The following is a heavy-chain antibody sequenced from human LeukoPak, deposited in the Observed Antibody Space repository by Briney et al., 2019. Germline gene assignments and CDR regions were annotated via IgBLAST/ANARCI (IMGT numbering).Heavy chain of an antibody. J-gene: IGHJ4*02. D-gene: IGHD5-24*01. CDR3: AKKPSDVYKLDY. Sequence: GGSLRLSCAASGFTFSNYGMHWVRQAPGKGLEWVAFIRYDGSNKYYADSVKGRFTISRDNSKNTLYLQMNSLRAEDTAVYYCAKKPSDVYKLDYWGQGTLVTVSS. CDR2: IRYDGSNK. V-gene: IGHV3-30*02. CDR1: GFTFSNYG.